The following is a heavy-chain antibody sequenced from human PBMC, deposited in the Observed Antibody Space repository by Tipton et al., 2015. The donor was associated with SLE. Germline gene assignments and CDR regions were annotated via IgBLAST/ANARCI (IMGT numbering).Heavy chain of an antibody. Sequence: TLSLTCTVSGGSISSSSYYWGWIRQPPGKGLEWIGSIYYSGRTYYNPSLQSRVTISVNTSKNQFSLKLTSVTAADTAVYYCAEVGYDFWSGYTNAFDMWGQGTMVTVSS. CDR2: IYYSGRT. CDR3: AEVGYDFWSGYTNAFDM. V-gene: IGHV4-39*07. D-gene: IGHD3-3*01. J-gene: IGHJ3*02. CDR1: GGSISSSSYY.